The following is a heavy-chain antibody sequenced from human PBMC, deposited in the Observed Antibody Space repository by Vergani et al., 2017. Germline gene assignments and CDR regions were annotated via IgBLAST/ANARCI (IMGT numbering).Heavy chain of an antibody. J-gene: IGHJ4*02. D-gene: IGHD4-17*01. CDR3: ARRRAGDYAMMPFDY. Sequence: QVQLVQSGAEVKKPGSSVKVSCKASGGTFSSYAISWVRQAPGQGLEWMGGIIPIFGTANYAQKFQGRGTITADESTGTTYMELSSLRSEDTAVSYCARRRAGDYAMMPFDYWGQGTLVTVSS. V-gene: IGHV1-69*01. CDR1: GGTFSSYA. CDR2: IIPIFGTA.